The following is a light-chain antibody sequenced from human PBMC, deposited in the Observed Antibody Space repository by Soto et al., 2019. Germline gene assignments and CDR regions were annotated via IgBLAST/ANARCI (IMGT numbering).Light chain of an antibody. V-gene: IGKV3-20*01. CDR3: QQYGRSPFT. CDR2: GAS. Sequence: EIVMTQSPGTLSSSPGETATLSCRASQSVSSNYVAWFHQKPGQAPRLLIYGASSRATGVPDRFSASGSGTDFTLTISRLEPEDFAVYYCQQYGRSPFTFGPGTKVDIK. J-gene: IGKJ3*01. CDR1: QSVSSNY.